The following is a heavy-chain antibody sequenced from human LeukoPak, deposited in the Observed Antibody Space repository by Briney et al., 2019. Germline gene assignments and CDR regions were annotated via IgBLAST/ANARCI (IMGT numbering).Heavy chain of an antibody. D-gene: IGHD3-22*01. CDR3: AMIKEG. CDR1: GFTFSNNW. CDR2: INSDGRTT. V-gene: IGHV3-74*01. Sequence: GGSLRLSCAASGFTFSNNWMHWVRQAPGKGLVWASRINSDGRTTTYADSVTGRFTISRDNAKNTLYLQMNSLRDEDTAVYYCAMIKEGWGEGTLVTVSS. J-gene: IGHJ4*02.